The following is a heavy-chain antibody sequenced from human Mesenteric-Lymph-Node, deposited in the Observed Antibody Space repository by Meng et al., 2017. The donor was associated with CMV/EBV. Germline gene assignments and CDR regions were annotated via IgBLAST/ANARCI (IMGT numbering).Heavy chain of an antibody. CDR1: GFTFNTFN. D-gene: IGHD5-18*01. Sequence: SGFTFNTFNMNWVRQAQGKGLEWVSSIGRNGGYRFYADSMKGRFIVSRDNAKNSLYLQMNSLRVEDTAVYYCARASVQLGSRWFDPWGQGTLVTVSS. CDR3: ARASVQLGSRWFDP. V-gene: IGHV3-21*04. J-gene: IGHJ5*02. CDR2: IGRNGGYR.